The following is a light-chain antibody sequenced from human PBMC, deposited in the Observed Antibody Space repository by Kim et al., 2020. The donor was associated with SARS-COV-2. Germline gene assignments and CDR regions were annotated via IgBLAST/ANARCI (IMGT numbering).Light chain of an antibody. CDR2: HVS. J-gene: IGLJ2*01. Sequence: GQSITASCTGTSSDIGAYNYVSWGQQHPGKAPKLMIFHVSKRPSGVSSRFSGSKSANTASLTISGLQPEDEADYYCSAFTTSDAWIFGGGTKVTVL. CDR3: SAFTTSDAWI. CDR1: SSDIGAYNY. V-gene: IGLV2-14*04.